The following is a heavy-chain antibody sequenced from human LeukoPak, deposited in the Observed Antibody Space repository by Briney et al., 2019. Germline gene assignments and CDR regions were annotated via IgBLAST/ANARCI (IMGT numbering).Heavy chain of an antibody. J-gene: IGHJ6*02. D-gene: IGHD1-26*01. CDR1: GYTFTGYY. Sequence: GASVKVSCKASGYTFTGYYMHWVRQALGQGLEWMGRINPNSGGTNYAQKFQGRVTMTRDTSISTAYMELSRLRSDDTAVYYCAREWELDYYYGMDVWGQGTTVTVSS. V-gene: IGHV1-2*06. CDR3: AREWELDYYYGMDV. CDR2: INPNSGGT.